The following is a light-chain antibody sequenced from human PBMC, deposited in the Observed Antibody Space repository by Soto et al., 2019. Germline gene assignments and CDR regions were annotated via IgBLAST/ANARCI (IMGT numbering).Light chain of an antibody. CDR2: EVS. CDR1: SSDVGKYSY. J-gene: IGLJ3*02. V-gene: IGLV2-14*01. CDR3: SSFTTSSTWV. Sequence: QSALTQPASVSGSPGQSIAISCTGTSSDVGKYSYVSWFQQYPGNAPKLMIYEVSNRPSGVSNRFSGSKSGNTASLIISGLQGEDETDYYCSSFTTSSTWVFGGGTQLTVL.